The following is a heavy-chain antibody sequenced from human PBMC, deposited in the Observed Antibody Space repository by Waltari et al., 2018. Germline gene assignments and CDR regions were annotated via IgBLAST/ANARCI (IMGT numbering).Heavy chain of an antibody. CDR1: GGSISSSGSY. Sequence: QLQLQESGPGLVKPSETLSLTCTVSGGSISSSGSYWGWIRQPPGKGLEWIGSISYSGITYYNTSLMSRVTISVDTSKNQFSLKLTSVIAAETAVFYCARFSKSANWIDPWGQGTLV. D-gene: IGHD3-3*02. CDR3: ARFSKSANWIDP. V-gene: IGHV4-39*01. J-gene: IGHJ5*02. CDR2: ISYSGIT.